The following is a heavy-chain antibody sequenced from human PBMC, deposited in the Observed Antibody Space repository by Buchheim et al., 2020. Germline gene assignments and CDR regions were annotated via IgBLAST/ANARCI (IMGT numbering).Heavy chain of an antibody. CDR2: IYTSGST. CDR1: GGSISSGSYY. V-gene: IGHV4-61*02. CDR3: ARTTPQYVWYFDL. D-gene: IGHD4-17*01. Sequence: QVQLQESGPGLVKPSQTLSLTCTVSGGSISSGSYYWSWIRQPAGKGLEWIGRIYTSGSTNYNPSLKSRVTISVDTSQNQFSLKLSSVTAADTAVYYCARTTPQYVWYFDLWGRGTL. J-gene: IGHJ2*01.